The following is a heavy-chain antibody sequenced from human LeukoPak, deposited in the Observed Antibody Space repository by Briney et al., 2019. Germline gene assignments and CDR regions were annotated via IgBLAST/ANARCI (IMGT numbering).Heavy chain of an antibody. V-gene: IGHV1-2*02. J-gene: IGHJ4*02. CDR2: INPNSGGT. CDR1: GYTFTSYG. Sequence: GASVKVSCKASGYTFTSYGISWVRQAPGQGLEWMGWINPNSGGTNYAQKFQGRVTMTRDTSISTAYMELRRLKSDDTAVYYCAKFYEYCTSTSCTGYFDYWGQGTLVAVSS. D-gene: IGHD2-2*01. CDR3: AKFYEYCTSTSCTGYFDY.